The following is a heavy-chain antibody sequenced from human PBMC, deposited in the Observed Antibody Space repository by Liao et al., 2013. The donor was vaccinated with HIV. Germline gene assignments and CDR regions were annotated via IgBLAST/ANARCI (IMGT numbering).Heavy chain of an antibody. Sequence: QVQLQESGPGLVKPSQTLSLICTVSGGSISSGDYYWTWIRQPPGKGLEWIGYIYYSGRTYYNPSLKSRVTISLDTSKNQFSLKLSSVAAADTAVYYCARGGVIMVRGVPNWFDPWGQGTLVTVSS. CDR2: IYYSGRT. J-gene: IGHJ5*02. CDR3: ARGGVIMVRGVPNWFDP. D-gene: IGHD3-10*01. V-gene: IGHV4-30-4*08. CDR1: GGSISSGDYY.